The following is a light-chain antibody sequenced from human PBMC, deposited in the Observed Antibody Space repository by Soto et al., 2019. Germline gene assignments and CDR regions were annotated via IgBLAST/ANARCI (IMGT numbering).Light chain of an antibody. CDR3: QSFDTNRRGSV. CDR1: SSNLGAGYD. J-gene: IGLJ3*02. Sequence: QSVLTQPPSVSGAPGQRVTISCSGTSSNLGAGYDVHWYHQVPGTAPKLLIYGNNNRPSGVPDRFSGSRSGTSASLAITGLQAEYEADYYCQSFDTNRRGSVFGGGTQLTVL. CDR2: GNN. V-gene: IGLV1-40*01.